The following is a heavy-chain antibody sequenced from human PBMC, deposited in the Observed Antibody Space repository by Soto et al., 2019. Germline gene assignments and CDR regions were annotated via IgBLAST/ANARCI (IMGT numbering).Heavy chain of an antibody. CDR1: GFTFSSYW. Sequence: EVPLVESGGGLVQPGVSLRLSCAASGFTFSSYWMHWVRQAPGKGLVWVSRINSDGSSTSYADSVKGRFTISRDNAKNTMYMEMNSLRAEDTAVYYCARDIHGSGCWWEDFDAFDIWGQGTMVTVSS. J-gene: IGHJ3*02. CDR2: INSDGSST. D-gene: IGHD3-10*01. CDR3: ARDIHGSGCWWEDFDAFDI. V-gene: IGHV3-74*01.